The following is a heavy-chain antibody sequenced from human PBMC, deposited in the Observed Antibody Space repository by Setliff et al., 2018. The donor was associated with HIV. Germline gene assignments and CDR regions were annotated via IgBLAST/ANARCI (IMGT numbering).Heavy chain of an antibody. CDR3: ARANIYSDAFDI. D-gene: IGHD2-21*01. CDR1: GYTFTSYD. Sequence: ASVKVSCKASGYTFTSYDINWVRQATGQGLEWMGWMNPNSGNTGYAQKFQGRVTMTRSTSISTAYMELSSLRSEDSAVYYCARANIYSDAFDIWGQGTMVTVSS. CDR2: MNPNSGNT. V-gene: IGHV1-8*02. J-gene: IGHJ3*02.